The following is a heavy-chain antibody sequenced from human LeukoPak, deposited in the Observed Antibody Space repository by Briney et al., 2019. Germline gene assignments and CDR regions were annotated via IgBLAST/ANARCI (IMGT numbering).Heavy chain of an antibody. J-gene: IGHJ4*02. V-gene: IGHV3-48*03. CDR1: GFTFSNYE. CDR2: ISSSGNTI. CDR3: ARDFYYGSGRFDY. D-gene: IGHD3-10*01. Sequence: QPGGSLRLSCAASGFTFSNYEMNWVRQAQGKGLEWVSYISSSGNTIYYADSVRGRFTISRDNAKNSLYLQMDSLRAEDAAIYYCARDFYYGSGRFDYWGQGTLVSVSS.